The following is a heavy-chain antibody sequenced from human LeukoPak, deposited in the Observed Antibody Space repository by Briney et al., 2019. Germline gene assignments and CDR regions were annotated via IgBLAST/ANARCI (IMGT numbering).Heavy chain of an antibody. CDR1: GFTFSSYS. CDR2: ISSSSSYI. Sequence: GGSLRLSCAASGFTFSSYSMNWVRQAPGKGLEWVSSISSSSSYIYYADSVKGRFTISRDNAKNSLYLQMNSLRAEDTAVYYCASAMYYYDSSGHYAFDIWGQGTMVTVSS. V-gene: IGHV3-21*01. J-gene: IGHJ3*02. CDR3: ASAMYYYDSSGHYAFDI. D-gene: IGHD3-22*01.